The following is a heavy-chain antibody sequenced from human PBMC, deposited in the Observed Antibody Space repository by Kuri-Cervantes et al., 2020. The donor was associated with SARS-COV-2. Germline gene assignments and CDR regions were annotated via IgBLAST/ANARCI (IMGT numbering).Heavy chain of an antibody. Sequence: SETLSLTCTVSGGSISSGDYYWSWIRQPPGKGLEWIGYIYYSGSTYYNPSLKGRVTISVDTSKNQFSLKLSSVTAADTAVYYCAVYSSSPYYYYMDVWGKGTTVTVSS. CDR1: GGSISSGDYY. D-gene: IGHD6-13*01. J-gene: IGHJ6*03. CDR2: IYYSGST. CDR3: AVYSSSPYYYYMDV. V-gene: IGHV4-30-4*08.